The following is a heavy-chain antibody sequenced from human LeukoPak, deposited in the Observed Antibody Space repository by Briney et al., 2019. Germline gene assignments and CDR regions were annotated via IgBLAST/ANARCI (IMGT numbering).Heavy chain of an antibody. CDR1: GGSISSYY. CDR3: ARGDGGYDGFDY. V-gene: IGHV4-59*01. Sequence: SETLSLTCTVSGGSISSYYWSWIRQPPGKGLEWIGYIYYSGSTNYNPSLKSRVTISVDTSKNQFSLKLSSVTAADTAVYYCARGDGGYDGFDYWGQGTLVTVSS. CDR2: IYYSGST. J-gene: IGHJ4*02. D-gene: IGHD5-12*01.